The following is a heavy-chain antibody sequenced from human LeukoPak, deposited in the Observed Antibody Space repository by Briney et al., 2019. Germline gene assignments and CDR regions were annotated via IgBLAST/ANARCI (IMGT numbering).Heavy chain of an antibody. V-gene: IGHV3-30-3*01. Sequence: GGSLRLSCAASGFTFSSYAMHWVRQAPGKGLEWVAVISYDGSNKYYADSVKGRFTISRDNSKNTLYLQMNSLRAEDTAVYYCARDRERYSSSPPFGYWAREPWSPSPQ. J-gene: IGHJ4*02. CDR1: GFTFSSYA. CDR3: ARDRERYSSSPPFGY. CDR2: ISYDGSNK. D-gene: IGHD6-6*01.